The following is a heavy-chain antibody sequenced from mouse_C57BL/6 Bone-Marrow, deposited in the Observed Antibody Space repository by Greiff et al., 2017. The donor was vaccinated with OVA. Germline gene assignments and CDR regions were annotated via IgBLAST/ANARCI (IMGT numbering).Heavy chain of an antibody. CDR3: ARCDGDY. V-gene: IGHV1-69*01. CDR1: GYTFTSYW. D-gene: IGHD2-3*01. CDR2: IDPSDSYT. J-gene: IGHJ4*01. Sequence: QVQLQQPGAELVMPGASVKLSCKASGYTFTSYWMHWVKQRPGQGLEWIGEIDPSDSYTNYNQKFKGKSTLTVDKSSSTAYMQLSSLTSEDAAVYYCARCDGDYWGQGTSVTVSS.